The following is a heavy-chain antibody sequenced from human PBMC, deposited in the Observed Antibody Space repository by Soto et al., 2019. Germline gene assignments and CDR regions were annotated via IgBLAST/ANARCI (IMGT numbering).Heavy chain of an antibody. D-gene: IGHD3-3*01. CDR1: GYPVTAYY. CDR2: INPATGAA. CDR3: ARGGGVGVAGSAAFDM. V-gene: IGHV1-2*02. J-gene: IGHJ3*02. Sequence: QLHLVQSGAVVKKPGASVTVSCSASGYPVTAYYMHWVRQAPGRGLEWMGGINPATGAAKYTQTFTGRGTMTRATSTSTVFMELSGLTSEDTAVFYCARGGGVGVAGSAAFDMWGQGTLVTVSS.